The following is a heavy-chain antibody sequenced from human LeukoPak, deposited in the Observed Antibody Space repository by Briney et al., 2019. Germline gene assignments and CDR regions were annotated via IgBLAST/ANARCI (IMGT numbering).Heavy chain of an antibody. D-gene: IGHD3-10*01. CDR1: GFTFSNYG. V-gene: IGHV3-23*01. Sequence: PGGSLRLSCAASGFTFSNYGMNWVRQAPGKGLEWVSIITSGVGITYYADSVKGRFTNSRDNSKNTLYLQMNSLRAEDTAVYYCAKGDYYDFDYWGQGTLVTVSS. CDR3: AKGDYYDFDY. CDR2: ITSGVGIT. J-gene: IGHJ4*02.